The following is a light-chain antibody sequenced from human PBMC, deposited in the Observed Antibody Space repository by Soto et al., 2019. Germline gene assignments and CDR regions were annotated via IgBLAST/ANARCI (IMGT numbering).Light chain of an antibody. CDR2: GAS. CDR3: QHYSTWLWT. CDR1: QSVSSK. J-gene: IGKJ1*01. Sequence: EIVMTQSPATLSVSPGERATLSCRASQSVSSKLAWYQQKPGQGLRLLIYGASSRATGIPARFSGSGSGTEFTLTISSLQSEDFAVYYCQHYSTWLWTFGQGTKVEIK. V-gene: IGKV3-15*01.